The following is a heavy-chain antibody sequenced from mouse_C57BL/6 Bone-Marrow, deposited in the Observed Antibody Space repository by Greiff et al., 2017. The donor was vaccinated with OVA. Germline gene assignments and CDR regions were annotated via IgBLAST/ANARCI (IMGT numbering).Heavy chain of an antibody. V-gene: IGHV1-69*01. Sequence: QVQLQQPGAELVMPGASVKLSCKASGYTFTSYWMHWVKQRPGQGLEWIGEIDPSDSYTNYNQKFKGKSTLTVDKSSSTAYMQLSSLTSEDSAVYYCARRRTGTGGFHYWGQGTTLTVSS. J-gene: IGHJ2*01. CDR3: ARRRTGTGGFHY. CDR2: IDPSDSYT. D-gene: IGHD4-1*01. CDR1: GYTFTSYW.